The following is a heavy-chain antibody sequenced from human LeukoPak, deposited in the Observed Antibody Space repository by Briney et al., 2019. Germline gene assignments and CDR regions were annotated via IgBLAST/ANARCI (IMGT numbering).Heavy chain of an antibody. CDR2: ISSSSSYI. J-gene: IGHJ4*02. CDR1: GFTFSSYS. D-gene: IGHD5-18*01. V-gene: IGHV3-21*01. CDR3: ARGGTRGYSYGSFDY. Sequence: PGGSLRLSCAASGFTFSSYSMNWVRQAPGKGLEWVSSISSSSSYIYYADSVKGRFTISRDNAKNSLCLQMNSLRAEDTAVYYCARGGTRGYSYGSFDYWGQGTLVTVSS.